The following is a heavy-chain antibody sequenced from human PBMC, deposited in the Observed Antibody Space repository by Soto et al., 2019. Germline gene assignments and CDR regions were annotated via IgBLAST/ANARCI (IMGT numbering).Heavy chain of an antibody. J-gene: IGHJ3*02. V-gene: IGHV1-69*13. CDR3: ARDLGYSYGDAFDI. CDR1: GGTFSSYA. D-gene: IGHD5-18*01. Sequence: ASVKVSCKASGGTFSSYAISWVRQAPGQGLEWTGGIIPIFGTANYAQKFQGRVTITADESTSTAYMELSSLRSEDTAVYYCARDLGYSYGDAFDIWGQGTMVTVSS. CDR2: IIPIFGTA.